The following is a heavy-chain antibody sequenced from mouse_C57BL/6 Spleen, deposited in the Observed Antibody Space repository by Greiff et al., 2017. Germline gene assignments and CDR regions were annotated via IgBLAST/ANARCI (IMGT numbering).Heavy chain of an antibody. CDR1: GYTFTDYN. Sequence: EVQLQQSGPELVKPGASVKISCKASGYTFTDYNMDWVKQSHGKSLEWIGDINPNNGGTIYNQKFKGKATLTVDKSSSTAYMERRSLTSEDTAVYYCARSANWDDGFDYWGQGTTLTVSS. D-gene: IGHD4-1*01. V-gene: IGHV1-18*01. CDR3: ARSANWDDGFDY. CDR2: INPNNGGT. J-gene: IGHJ2*01.